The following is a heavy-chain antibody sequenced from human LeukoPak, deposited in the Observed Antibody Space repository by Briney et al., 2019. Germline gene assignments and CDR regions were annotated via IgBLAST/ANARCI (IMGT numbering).Heavy chain of an antibody. CDR2: ISSSSSYI. CDR1: GFTFSSYS. D-gene: IGHD3-3*01. V-gene: IGHV3-21*01. CDR3: ASSYRFLEWLLDV. J-gene: IGHJ6*04. Sequence: GGSLRLSCAASGFTFSSYSMNWVRQAPGKGLEWVSSISSSSSYIYHADSVKGRFTISRDNAKNSLYLQMNGLRAEDTAVYYCASSYRFLEWLLDVWGKGTTVTVSS.